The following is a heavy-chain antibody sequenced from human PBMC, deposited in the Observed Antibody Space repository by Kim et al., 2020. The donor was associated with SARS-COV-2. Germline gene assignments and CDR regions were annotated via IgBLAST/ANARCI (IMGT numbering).Heavy chain of an antibody. D-gene: IGHD2-15*01. J-gene: IGHJ4*02. Sequence: SETLSLTCTVSGGSISSGDYYWSWIRQPPGKGLEWIGYIYYSGSTYYNPSLKSRVTISVDTSKNQFSLKLSSVTAADTAVYYCARVDCSGGSCYDYWGQGTLVTVSS. V-gene: IGHV4-30-4*01. CDR3: ARVDCSGGSCYDY. CDR2: IYYSGST. CDR1: GGSISSGDYY.